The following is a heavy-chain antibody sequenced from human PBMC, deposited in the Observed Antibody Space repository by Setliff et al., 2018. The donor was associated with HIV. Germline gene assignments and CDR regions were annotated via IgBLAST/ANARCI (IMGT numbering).Heavy chain of an antibody. CDR3: ARDVGSVWHNFFDP. J-gene: IGHJ5*02. CDR2: INVANGNA. Sequence: ASVKVSCKASGYAFTRNNIHWVRQAPGQRLEWMGWINVANGNAKYSLKFQDKVTLIRDTSATTVYMELSSLRPEDAAIYYCARDVGSVWHNFFDPWGQGTLVTVSS. V-gene: IGHV1-3*01. CDR1: GYAFTRNN. D-gene: IGHD6-19*01.